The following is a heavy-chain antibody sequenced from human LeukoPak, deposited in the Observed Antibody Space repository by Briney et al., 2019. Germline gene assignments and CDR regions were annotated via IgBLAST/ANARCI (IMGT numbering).Heavy chain of an antibody. D-gene: IGHD5-24*01. CDR1: GFTFSSYA. Sequence: SGGSLRLSCAASGFTFSSYAMHWVRQAPGKGLEWVAVISYDGSDKYYADSVKGRFTISKDKSKNTLYLQMSSLTADDTAVYYCARQTERDAYNRYWGQGTLVTVSS. V-gene: IGHV3-30*04. CDR2: ISYDGSDK. J-gene: IGHJ4*02. CDR3: ARQTERDAYNRY.